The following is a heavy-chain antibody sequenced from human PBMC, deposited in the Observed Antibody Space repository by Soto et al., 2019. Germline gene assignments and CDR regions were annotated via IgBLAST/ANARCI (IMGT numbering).Heavy chain of an antibody. CDR2: IYHTGKT. D-gene: IGHD1-7*01. V-gene: IGHV4-31*02. CDR3: AGYNWNYYFDP. CDR1: GDAIYIGGYY. Sequence: VSGDAIYIGGYYWTWIRQHPGKGLEWIGYIYHTGKTYYNPSLESRVTMSVDTSKSQFSLNLNSMTAADTAVYYCAGYNWNYYFDPWGQGTLVTVSS. J-gene: IGHJ5*02.